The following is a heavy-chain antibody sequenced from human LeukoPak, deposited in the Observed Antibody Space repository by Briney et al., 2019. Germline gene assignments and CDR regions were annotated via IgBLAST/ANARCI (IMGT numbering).Heavy chain of an antibody. CDR1: GYSFTSYW. CDR3: ARHVGREYSSSHDAFDI. D-gene: IGHD6-6*01. J-gene: IGHJ3*02. Sequence: GESLKISCKGSGYSFTSYWIGWVRQMPGKGLEWMGIIYPGDSDTRYSPSFQGQVTISADESISTAYLQWSSLKASDTAMYYCARHVGREYSSSHDAFDIWGQGTMVTVSS. V-gene: IGHV5-51*01. CDR2: IYPGDSDT.